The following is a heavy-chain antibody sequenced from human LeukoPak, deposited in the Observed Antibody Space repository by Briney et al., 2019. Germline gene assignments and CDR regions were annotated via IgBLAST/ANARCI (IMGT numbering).Heavy chain of an antibody. D-gene: IGHD3-16*01. CDR2: IYYSGST. V-gene: IGHV4-59*01. J-gene: IGHJ5*02. CDR1: GGSFSGYY. CDR3: AREGSRSRLGEPEFDP. Sequence: PSETLSLTCAVYGGSFSGYYWSWIRQPPGKGLEWIGYIYYSGSTNYNPSLKSRVTISVDTSKNQFSLKLSSVTAADTAVYYCAREGSRSRLGEPEFDPWGQGTLVTVSS.